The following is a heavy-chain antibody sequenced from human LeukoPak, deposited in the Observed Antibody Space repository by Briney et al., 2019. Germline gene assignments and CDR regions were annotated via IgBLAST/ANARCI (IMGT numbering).Heavy chain of an antibody. CDR3: ARVLVDIVVVPAAYNWFDP. CDR2: IIPIFGTA. J-gene: IGHJ5*02. V-gene: IGHV1-69*05. CDR1: GGTFSSYA. Sequence: ASVKVSCKASGGTFSSYAISWVRQAPGQGLEWMGGIIPIFGTANYGQKFQGRVTITTDESTSTAYMELSSLRSEDTAVYYCARVLVDIVVVPAAYNWFDPWGQGTLVTVSS. D-gene: IGHD2-2*03.